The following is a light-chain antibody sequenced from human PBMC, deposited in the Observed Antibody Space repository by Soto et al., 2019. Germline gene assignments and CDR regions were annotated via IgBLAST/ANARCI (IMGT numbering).Light chain of an antibody. Sequence: QSALTQPASVSGSPGQSITISCTGTSSDIGLYNFVSWYQQHPGKAPKLMIYDVNNRPSGVSDRFSGSKSGNTASLTISGLQAEDEADYYCCSYTSTTAYVFGTWTKLTVL. J-gene: IGLJ1*01. CDR2: DVN. CDR3: CSYTSTTAYV. CDR1: SSDIGLYNF. V-gene: IGLV2-14*03.